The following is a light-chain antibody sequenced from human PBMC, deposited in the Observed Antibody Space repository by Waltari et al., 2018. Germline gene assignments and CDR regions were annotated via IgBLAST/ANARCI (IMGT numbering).Light chain of an antibody. CDR3: QTGGHGTWV. CDR2: VNSDGSN. CDR1: SGHSSNV. J-gene: IGLJ3*02. V-gene: IGLV4-69*01. Sequence: QLVLTQSPSASASLGASVKLTCTLSSGHSSNVIAWLQEKPGNGPRYLMKVNSDGSNSKGDEIPDRCSGSSSGAERYLTISSLQSEDEADYYCQTGGHGTWVFGGETKLTVL.